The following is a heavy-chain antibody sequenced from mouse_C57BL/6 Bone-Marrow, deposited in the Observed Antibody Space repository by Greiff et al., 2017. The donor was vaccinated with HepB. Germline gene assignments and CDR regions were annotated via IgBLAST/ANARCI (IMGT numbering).Heavy chain of an antibody. D-gene: IGHD2-3*01. V-gene: IGHV5-6*01. CDR3: ARIIYDGTRAYFDY. J-gene: IGHJ2*01. CDR2: ISSGGSYT. Sequence: EVQLVESGGDLVKPGGSLKLSCAASGFTFSSYGMSWVRQTPDKRLEWVATISSGGSYTYYPDSVKGRFTISRDNAKNTLYLQMSRLKSEDTAMYYCARIIYDGTRAYFDYWGQGTTLTVTS. CDR1: GFTFSSYG.